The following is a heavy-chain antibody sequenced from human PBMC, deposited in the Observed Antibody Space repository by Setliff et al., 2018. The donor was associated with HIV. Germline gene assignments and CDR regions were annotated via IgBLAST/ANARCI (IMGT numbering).Heavy chain of an antibody. D-gene: IGHD6-19*01. CDR3: ARVPYRSAWFSGGHDAFDI. CDR1: GYSFARYG. CDR2: ISGFNGNT. Sequence: ASVKVSCKASGYSFARYGLSWVRQAHGQGLEWMGWISGFNGNTKYAQSFQDRVAMTTETATITAYMEMRSLRSDDTAVYFCARVPYRSAWFSGGHDAFDIWGQGTMVTVSS. V-gene: IGHV1-18*01. J-gene: IGHJ3*02.